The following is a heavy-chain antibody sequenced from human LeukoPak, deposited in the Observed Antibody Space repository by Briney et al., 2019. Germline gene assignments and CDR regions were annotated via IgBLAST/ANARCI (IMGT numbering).Heavy chain of an antibody. J-gene: IGHJ3*02. CDR3: AKLAKSWELRSAFDI. V-gene: IGHV3-30*18. CDR1: GFTFDDYA. Sequence: GGSLRLSCAASGFTFDDYAMHWVRQAPGKGLEWVAVISYDGSNKYYADSVKGRFTISRDNSKNTLYLQMNSLRAEDTAVYYCAKLAKSWELRSAFDIWGQGTMVTVSS. CDR2: ISYDGSNK. D-gene: IGHD1-26*01.